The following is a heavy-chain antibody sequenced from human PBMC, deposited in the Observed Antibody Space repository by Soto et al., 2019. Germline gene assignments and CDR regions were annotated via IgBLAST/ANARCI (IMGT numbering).Heavy chain of an antibody. V-gene: IGHV3-23*01. Sequence: LGLSCAAPGFPFSFSAMRWGRQGPGKGLEWVSAISGSGGSTYYADSVKGRFTISRDNSKNTLYLQMNSLRAEDTAVYYCAKEYCSGGSCYLDYWGQGPLVPVS. CDR1: GFPFSFSA. CDR2: ISGSGGST. D-gene: IGHD2-15*01. CDR3: AKEYCSGGSCYLDY. J-gene: IGHJ4*02.